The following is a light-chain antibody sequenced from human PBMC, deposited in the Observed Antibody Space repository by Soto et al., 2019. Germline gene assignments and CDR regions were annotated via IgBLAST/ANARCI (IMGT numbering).Light chain of an antibody. CDR1: SSDVGTYNF. V-gene: IGLV2-14*01. CDR3: ASLTTNNFV. CDR2: EVS. J-gene: IGLJ1*01. Sequence: QSVLTQPASVSGSPGQSITISCTGTSSDVGTYNFVSWYQQHPDKAPKLMISEVSNRPSGVSDRFSDSKSGNTASLTISGLQAEDEADYYCASLTTNNFVFGTGTKVTVL.